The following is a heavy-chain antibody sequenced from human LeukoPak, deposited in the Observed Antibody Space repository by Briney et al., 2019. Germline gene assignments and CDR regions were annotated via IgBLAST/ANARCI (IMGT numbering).Heavy chain of an antibody. D-gene: IGHD5-18*01. J-gene: IGHJ4*02. Sequence: GESLKISCKGSGYSFTSYWIGWVRQMPGKGLEWMGIIYPGDSDTRYSPSFQGQVTISADKSISTAYLQWSSLKASDTAMYYCARHDVQLWPSDGPAFDYWGQGTLVTVSS. V-gene: IGHV5-51*01. CDR1: GYSFTSYW. CDR2: IYPGDSDT. CDR3: ARHDVQLWPSDGPAFDY.